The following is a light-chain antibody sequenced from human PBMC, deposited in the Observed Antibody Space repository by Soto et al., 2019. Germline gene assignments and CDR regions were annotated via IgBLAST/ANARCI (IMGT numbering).Light chain of an antibody. Sequence: NFMLTQPHSVSESPGRTVTISCTRSSGGFASNYVQWYQQRPGSAPTTVIFEDNQRPSGVPDRFSGSIDSSSNSASLTISGLRTEDEAYYSCQSYDSTTQVFGTGTKLTVL. V-gene: IGLV6-57*04. J-gene: IGLJ1*01. CDR1: SGGFASNY. CDR2: EDN. CDR3: QSYDSTTQV.